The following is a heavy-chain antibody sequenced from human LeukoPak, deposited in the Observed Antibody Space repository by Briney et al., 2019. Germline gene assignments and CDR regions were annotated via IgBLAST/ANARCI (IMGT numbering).Heavy chain of an antibody. D-gene: IGHD6-6*01. CDR1: GFTFSSYW. CDR2: INSEGSST. Sequence: GGSLRLSCAASGFTFSSYWMHWVRQAPGKGLVWVSRINSEGSSTSYAVSVKGRFTVSRDNAKNSLYLQMNSLRAEDTALYYCARDQIAARGYYYYMDVWGKGTTVTVSS. V-gene: IGHV3-74*01. J-gene: IGHJ6*03. CDR3: ARDQIAARGYYYYMDV.